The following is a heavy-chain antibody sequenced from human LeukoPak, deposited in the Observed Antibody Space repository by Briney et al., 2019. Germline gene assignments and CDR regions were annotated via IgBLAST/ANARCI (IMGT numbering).Heavy chain of an antibody. CDR2: IYYSGST. J-gene: IGHJ4*02. Sequence: SETLSLTCTVSGGSISSYYWSWIRQPPGKGLEWIGYIYYSGSTNYNPSLKSRVTISVDTSKNQFSLKLSSVTAADAAVYYCAGSRWLHRGIDYWGQGTLVTVSS. V-gene: IGHV4-59*08. D-gene: IGHD5-24*01. CDR1: GGSISSYY. CDR3: AGSRWLHRGIDY.